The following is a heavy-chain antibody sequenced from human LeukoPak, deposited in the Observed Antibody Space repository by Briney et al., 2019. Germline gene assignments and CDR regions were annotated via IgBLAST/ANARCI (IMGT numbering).Heavy chain of an antibody. CDR3: ASDPNRLADNGGDYLDY. V-gene: IGHV3-30*19. Sequence: PGRSLRLSCAASGFTFSSYSMHWVRQAPGKGLEWVAVISYDGSNKYYADSVKGRFTISRDNSKNTVYLQMSTLRPEDTPIFYCASDPNRLADNGGDYLDYWGQGTLVTVSS. CDR1: GFTFSSYS. J-gene: IGHJ4*02. D-gene: IGHD2-21*01. CDR2: ISYDGSNK.